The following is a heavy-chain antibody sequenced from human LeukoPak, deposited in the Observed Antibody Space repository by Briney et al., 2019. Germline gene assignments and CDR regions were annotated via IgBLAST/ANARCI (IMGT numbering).Heavy chain of an antibody. V-gene: IGHV3-7*03. CDR2: IKQDGSEK. CDR3: AKDYPTPDYYGSGAYS. J-gene: IGHJ4*02. CDR1: GFTLSSYW. Sequence: GGSLRLSCAASGFTLSSYWLSWVRQAPGKGLEWVANIKQDGSEKYYVDSVKGRFTISRDNSKNTLYLQMNSLRAEDTAVYYCAKDYPTPDYYGSGAYSWGQGTLVTVSS. D-gene: IGHD3-10*01.